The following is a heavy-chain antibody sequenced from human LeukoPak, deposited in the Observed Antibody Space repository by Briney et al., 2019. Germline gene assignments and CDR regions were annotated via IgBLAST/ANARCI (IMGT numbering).Heavy chain of an antibody. CDR1: GGSISSYY. J-gene: IGHJ5*02. V-gene: IGHV4-4*07. Sequence: PSETLSLTCTVSGGSISSYYWSWIRQPAGKGLESIGHISTSGSTNYNPSLKSRVTMSVDTSKNQFSLKLSSVTAADTAVYYCARGTYYYYDSSGYLFWFDPWGQGTLVTVSS. CDR2: ISTSGST. D-gene: IGHD3-22*01. CDR3: ARGTYYYYDSSGYLFWFDP.